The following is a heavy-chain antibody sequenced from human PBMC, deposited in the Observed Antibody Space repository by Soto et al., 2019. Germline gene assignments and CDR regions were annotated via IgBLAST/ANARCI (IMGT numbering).Heavy chain of an antibody. CDR3: ATEGNPDPSYYGSGSYRPSYNWFDP. Sequence: EVQLLESGGGLVQPGGSLRLSCAASGFTFSSYAMSWVRQAPGKGLEWVSAISGSGGSTYYADSVKGRFTISRDNSKNPLYLHMNSMRAEDTDVYYCATEGNPDPSYYGSGSYRPSYNWFDPWGQGTLVTVSS. D-gene: IGHD3-10*01. CDR1: GFTFSSYA. V-gene: IGHV3-23*01. J-gene: IGHJ5*02. CDR2: ISGSGGST.